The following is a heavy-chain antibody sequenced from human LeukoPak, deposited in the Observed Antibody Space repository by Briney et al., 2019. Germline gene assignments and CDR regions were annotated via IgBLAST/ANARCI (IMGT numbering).Heavy chain of an antibody. Sequence: GGSLRLSCAASGFTFSSYAMSWVRQAPGKGLEWVSTISGSGGNTYYADSVKGRFTISRDNSKNTLYLQMNSLRAEDTAVYYCAPLQGLDTPIDYWGQGTLVTVSS. CDR2: ISGSGGNT. CDR3: APLQGLDTPIDY. J-gene: IGHJ4*02. D-gene: IGHD4-11*01. CDR1: GFTFSSYA. V-gene: IGHV3-23*01.